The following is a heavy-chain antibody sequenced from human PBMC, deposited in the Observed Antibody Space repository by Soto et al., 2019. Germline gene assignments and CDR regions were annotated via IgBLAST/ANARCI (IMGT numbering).Heavy chain of an antibody. D-gene: IGHD4-17*01. CDR2: IYYSGST. J-gene: IGHJ4*02. V-gene: IGHV4-61*01. CDR3: AIYYGAYYFDY. Sequence: QVQLQESGPGLVKPSEILSLTCTVSGGSVSSGYYYWSWIRQPPGKGLEWIGYIYYSGSTNYNPSLTSRVTISVATSKIQFFLKLNSVTAADTAVYYCAIYYGAYYFDYWGRGTLVTVSS. CDR1: GGSVSSGYYY.